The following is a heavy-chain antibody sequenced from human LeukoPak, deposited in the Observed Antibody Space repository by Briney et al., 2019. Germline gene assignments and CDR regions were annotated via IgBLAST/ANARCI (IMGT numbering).Heavy chain of an antibody. CDR1: GGSISSYY. V-gene: IGHV4-4*07. J-gene: IGHJ4*02. Sequence: SETLSLTCKVSGGSISSYYWSWIRQPAGKGLEWIGRIYPSGSTNYNPSLKSRVTMSGDTSKNQFSLKLSSVTAADTAVYYCAVSSSSAYFFGYWGQGTLVTVSS. D-gene: IGHD6-6*01. CDR3: AVSSSSAYFFGY. CDR2: IYPSGST.